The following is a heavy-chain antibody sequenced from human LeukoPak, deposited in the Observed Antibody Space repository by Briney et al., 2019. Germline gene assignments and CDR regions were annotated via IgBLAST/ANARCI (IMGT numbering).Heavy chain of an antibody. CDR1: GFTFDDYT. Sequence: PGGSLRLSCAASGFTFDDYTMHWVRQAPGKGLEWVSLISWGGGSTYYADSVKGRFTISRDNSKNSLYLQMNSLRTEDTALYYCAKDSYSSSWHYFDYWGQGTLVTVSS. CDR3: AKDSYSSSWHYFDY. D-gene: IGHD6-13*01. CDR2: ISWGGGST. J-gene: IGHJ4*02. V-gene: IGHV3-43*01.